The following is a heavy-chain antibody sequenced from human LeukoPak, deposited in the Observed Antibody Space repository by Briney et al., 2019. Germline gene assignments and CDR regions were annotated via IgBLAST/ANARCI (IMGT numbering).Heavy chain of an antibody. CDR2: VYYNGIT. V-gene: IGHV4-59*01. D-gene: IGHD1-1*01. J-gene: IGHJ4*02. CDR1: GVSISSYF. Sequence: SETLSLTCTVSGVSISSYFWSWIRQPPGKGLEWIGYVYYNGITNYNPSLKSRVSISLDTSKNQFSLKLNSMTAADTAVYYCASQLGGTTFHWGQGTLVTVSS. CDR3: ASQLGGTTFH.